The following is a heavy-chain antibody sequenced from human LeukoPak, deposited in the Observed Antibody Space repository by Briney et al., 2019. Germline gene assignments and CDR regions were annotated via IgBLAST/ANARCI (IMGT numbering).Heavy chain of an antibody. CDR2: IYYSGST. V-gene: IGHV4-59*12. CDR1: GGSISSYY. D-gene: IGHD3-3*01. CDR3: ARQGYYDFWSGYYSYYYMDV. Sequence: PSETLSLTCTVSGGSISSYYWSWIRQPPGKGLEWIGYIYYSGSTNYNPSLKSRVTISVDTSKNQFSLKLSSVAAADTAVYYCARQGYYDFWSGYYSYYYMDVWGKGTTVTVSS. J-gene: IGHJ6*03.